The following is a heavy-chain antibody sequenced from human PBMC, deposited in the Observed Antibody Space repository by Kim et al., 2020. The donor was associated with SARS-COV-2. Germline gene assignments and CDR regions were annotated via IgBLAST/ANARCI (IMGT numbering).Heavy chain of an antibody. CDR2: ISGSGGST. J-gene: IGHJ4*02. CDR3: AKDRILSVVAATLDYFDY. D-gene: IGHD2-15*01. CDR1: GFTFSSYA. V-gene: IGHV3-23*01. Sequence: GGSLRLSCAASGFTFSSYAMSWVRQAPGKGLEWVSAISGSGGSTYYADSVKGRFTISRDNSKNTLYLQMNSLRAEDTAVYYCAKDRILSVVAATLDYFDYWGQGTLVTVSS.